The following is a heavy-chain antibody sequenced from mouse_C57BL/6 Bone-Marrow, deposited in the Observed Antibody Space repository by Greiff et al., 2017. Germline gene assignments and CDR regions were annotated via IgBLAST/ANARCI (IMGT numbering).Heavy chain of an antibody. CDR3: ARDYGSSSWFAD. Sequence: VQLQQPGAELVKPGASVKLSCKASGYTFTSYWMHWVKQRPGQGLEWIGMIHPNSGSTNYNEKFKSKATLTVDKSSSTAYMQLSSLTSEDSAVYYSARDYGSSSWFADWGQGTRVTVSA. D-gene: IGHD1-1*01. CDR2: IHPNSGST. V-gene: IGHV1-64*01. J-gene: IGHJ3*01. CDR1: GYTFTSYW.